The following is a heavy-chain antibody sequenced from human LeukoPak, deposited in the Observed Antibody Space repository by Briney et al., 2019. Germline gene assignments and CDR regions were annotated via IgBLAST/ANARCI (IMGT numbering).Heavy chain of an antibody. J-gene: IGHJ4*02. CDR1: GGSISSYY. D-gene: IGHD2-21*01. V-gene: IGHV4-59*01. CDR3: ARRSFRTWRLVKYYFDY. Sequence: SETLSLTCTVSGGSISSYYWSWIRQPPGKGLEWIGYIYYSGSTNYNPSLKSRVTISVDTSKNQFSLKLSSVTAADTAVYYCARRSFRTWRLVKYYFDYWGQGTLVTVSS. CDR2: IYYSGST.